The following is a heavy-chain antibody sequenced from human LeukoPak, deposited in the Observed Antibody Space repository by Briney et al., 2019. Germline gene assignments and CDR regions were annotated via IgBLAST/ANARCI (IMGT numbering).Heavy chain of an antibody. V-gene: IGHV3-33*01. D-gene: IGHD3-16*01. CDR2: IWNAGTNT. J-gene: IGHJ4*02. Sequence: GGALRLSCAASGFSFSTYGMHWVCQAPGKGLEWVALIWNAGTNTYYADSVKGRFTISRDNSKNTLYLQMNSLRAEYTAVYYCVGDTPPGGDFYLDYWGQGTLVIVSS. CDR1: GFSFSTYG. CDR3: VGDTPPGGDFYLDY.